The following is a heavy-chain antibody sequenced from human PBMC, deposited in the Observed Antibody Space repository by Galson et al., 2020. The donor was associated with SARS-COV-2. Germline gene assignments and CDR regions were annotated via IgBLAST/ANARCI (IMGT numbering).Heavy chain of an antibody. CDR2: ISGSGGGT. J-gene: IGHJ5*02. CDR3: AKPYHIATAGTSLPDLFDP. Sequence: GESLKISCAASGFTFSSYAMSWVRQAPGKGLEWVSAISGSGGGTYYADSVKGRFTIPRDNSKNTLYLQMNSLRAEDTAVYYCAKPYHIATAGTSLPDLFDPWGQGTLVTVSS. D-gene: IGHD6-13*01. V-gene: IGHV3-23*01. CDR1: GFTFSSYA.